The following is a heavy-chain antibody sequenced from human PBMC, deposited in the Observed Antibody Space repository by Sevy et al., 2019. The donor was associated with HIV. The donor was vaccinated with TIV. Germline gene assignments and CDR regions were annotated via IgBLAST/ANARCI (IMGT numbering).Heavy chain of an antibody. CDR3: ANAQDKSSSWYPPDH. CDR2: IRFDGSNK. V-gene: IGHV3-30*02. D-gene: IGHD6-13*01. J-gene: IGHJ4*02. Sequence: GGSLRLSCAASGFSFRSYGMHWVRQAPGKGLEWVAFIRFDGSNKHYADSVKGRFTISRDYSTNTLNLQMNSLRTEDTAVYYCANAQDKSSSWYPPDHWGQGTLVTVSS. CDR1: GFSFRSYG.